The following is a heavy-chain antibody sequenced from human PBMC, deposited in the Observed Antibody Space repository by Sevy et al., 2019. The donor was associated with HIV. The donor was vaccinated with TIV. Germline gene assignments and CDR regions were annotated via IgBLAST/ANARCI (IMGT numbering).Heavy chain of an antibody. CDR1: GFTFSSYE. D-gene: IGHD3-22*01. CDR2: ISNSGTSK. Sequence: GGSLRLSCAASGFTFSSYEMNWVRQAPGKGLEWVSCISNSGTSKYYADSVKGRFTISRDSPKNSLYLRMNSLRAEDTAVYYCARGPHYYYDSSAFFDYWGQRTLVTVSS. CDR3: ARGPHYYYDSSAFFDY. V-gene: IGHV3-48*03. J-gene: IGHJ4*02.